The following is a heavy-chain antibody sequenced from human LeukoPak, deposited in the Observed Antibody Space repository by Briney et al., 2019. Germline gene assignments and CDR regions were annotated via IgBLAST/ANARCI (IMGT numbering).Heavy chain of an antibody. Sequence: GGSLRLSCAASGFTFSSYAMSWVRQAPGKELEWVSGIRGSGGSTYYADSVKGRFTISRDNSKNTLYLQMNSLRAEDTAVYYCAKQRYTGYVFLPGSEYFQYWGQRTLVTVSS. V-gene: IGHV3-23*01. CDR1: GFTFSSYA. D-gene: IGHD5-12*01. CDR2: IRGSGGST. J-gene: IGHJ1*01. CDR3: AKQRYTGYVFLPGSEYFQY.